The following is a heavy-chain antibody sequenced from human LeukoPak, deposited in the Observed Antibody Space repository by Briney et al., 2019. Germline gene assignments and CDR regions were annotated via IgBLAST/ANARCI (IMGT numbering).Heavy chain of an antibody. CDR3: ARDRGGTPFYYGMDV. J-gene: IGHJ6*02. Sequence: PGGSLRLSCSASGFTFSNHEMNWVRQAPGKGLEWVSYISSSGTPKYYADSVEGRFTISRDNAKNSLYLQMNSLRAEDTAVYFCARDRGGTPFYYGMDVWGQGTTVTVSS. CDR1: GFTFSNHE. D-gene: IGHD3-16*01. CDR2: ISSSGTPK. V-gene: IGHV3-48*03.